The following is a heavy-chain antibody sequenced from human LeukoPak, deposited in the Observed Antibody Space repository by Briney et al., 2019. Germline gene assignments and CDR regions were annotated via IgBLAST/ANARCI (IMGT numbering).Heavy chain of an antibody. CDR3: AKDGSGFWSGYSFDY. D-gene: IGHD3-3*01. CDR1: GFTFRSYG. V-gene: IGHV3-30*18. J-gene: IGHJ4*02. Sequence: GTSLRLSCAASGFTFRSYGMHWVRQAPGRGLEWVAVISYDGSNEYYVDPVKGRFNISRDNSKNTLYLQMNSLRAEDTAVYYCAKDGSGFWSGYSFDYWGQGTLVTVSS. CDR2: ISYDGSNE.